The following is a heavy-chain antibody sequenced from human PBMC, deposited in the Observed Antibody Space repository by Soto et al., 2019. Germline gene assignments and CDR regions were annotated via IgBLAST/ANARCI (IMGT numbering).Heavy chain of an antibody. D-gene: IGHD5-18*01. Sequence: SETLSLTCTVSGGSISSGGYYWSWIRQHPGKGLEWIGYIYFSGSTYYNPSLKSRVTISVDTSKNQFSLKLSSVTAADTAVYYCARSPHIQVWSYPSDYWGKGTLVTVTS. J-gene: IGHJ4*02. CDR3: ARSPHIQVWSYPSDY. V-gene: IGHV4-31*03. CDR1: GGSISSGGYY. CDR2: IYFSGST.